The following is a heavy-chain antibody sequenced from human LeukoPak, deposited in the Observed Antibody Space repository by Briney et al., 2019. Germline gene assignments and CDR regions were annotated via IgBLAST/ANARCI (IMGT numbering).Heavy chain of an antibody. CDR3: TRQGWLVTPNYYYYYMDV. CDR1: GFTFSGSA. V-gene: IGHV3-73*01. J-gene: IGHJ6*03. D-gene: IGHD4-23*01. Sequence: GGSLRLSCAASGFTFSGSAVHWVRQASGKGLEWVGRIRSKANRYATAYAASVKGRFTISSDDSKNTAYLQMNSLKTEDTAVYYCTRQGWLVTPNYYYYYMDVWGKGTTVTVSS. CDR2: IRSKANRYAT.